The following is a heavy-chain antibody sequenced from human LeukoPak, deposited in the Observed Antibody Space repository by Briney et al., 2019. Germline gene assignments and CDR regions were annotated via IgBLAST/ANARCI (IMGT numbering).Heavy chain of an antibody. CDR1: GFTFSSYA. CDR3: AKMNVLTGYYTPNFDF. V-gene: IGHV3-23*01. CDR2: VSGSGSST. Sequence: GGSLRLSCAASGFTFSSYAMSWVRQAPRKGLEWVSVVSGSGSSTDYADSVKGRFTISRDNSKNTLYLQMSSLSAEDTAVYYCAKMNVLTGYYTPNFDFWGQGTLVPVSS. J-gene: IGHJ4*02. D-gene: IGHD3-9*01.